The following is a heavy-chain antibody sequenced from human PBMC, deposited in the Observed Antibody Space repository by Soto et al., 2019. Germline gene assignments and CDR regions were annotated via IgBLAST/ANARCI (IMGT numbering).Heavy chain of an antibody. CDR2: IYPGDSDT. Sequence: ESLKISCKGSGYSFTSYWIGWVRQMPGKGLEWMGIIYPGDSDTRYSPSFQGQVTISADKSISTAYLQWSSLKASDTAMYYCARHPIAAAATYYFDYWGQGTLVTVSS. CDR1: GYSFTSYW. D-gene: IGHD6-13*01. J-gene: IGHJ4*02. CDR3: ARHPIAAAATYYFDY. V-gene: IGHV5-51*01.